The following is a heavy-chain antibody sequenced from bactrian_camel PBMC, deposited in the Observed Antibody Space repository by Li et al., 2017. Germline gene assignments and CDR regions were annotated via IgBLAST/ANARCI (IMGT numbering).Heavy chain of an antibody. J-gene: IGHJ6*01. CDR3: TTTLGAYWRGNYYYTGFGY. V-gene: IGHV3S40*01. CDR1: GFTFSGSG. Sequence: VQLVESGGGLVQPGGSLRLSCAASGFTFSGSGMSWVRQAPGKGLEWVSAINSGGGSTYYADSVKGRLTISRDDAKNMLALQKNSLKPEDTAVYYCTTTLGAYWRGNYYYTGFGYWGQGTQVTVS. D-gene: IGHD2*01. CDR2: INSGGGST.